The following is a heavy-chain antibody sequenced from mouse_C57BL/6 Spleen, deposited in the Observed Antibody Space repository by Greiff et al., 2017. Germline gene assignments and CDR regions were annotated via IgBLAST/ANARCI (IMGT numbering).Heavy chain of an antibody. CDR1: GYTFTSYG. J-gene: IGHJ2*01. CDR3: AIYHYCGSSNACDY. Sequence: VQLVESGAELARPGASVKLSCKASGYTFTSYGISWVKQRTGQGLEWIGEIYPRSGNTYYNEKFKGKATLTADKSSSTAYLELRSLTSEGFAVYFCAIYHYCGSSNACDYSGQGTPLSVSS. D-gene: IGHD1-1*01. CDR2: IYPRSGNT. V-gene: IGHV1-81*01.